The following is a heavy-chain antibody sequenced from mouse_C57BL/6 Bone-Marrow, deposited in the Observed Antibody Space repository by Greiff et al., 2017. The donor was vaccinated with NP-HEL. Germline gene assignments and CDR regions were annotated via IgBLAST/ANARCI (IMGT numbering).Heavy chain of an antibody. Sequence: EVMLVESGGGLVKPGGSLKLSCAASGFTFSDYGMHWVRQAPEKGLEWVAYISSGSGTIYYADTVKGRFTISRDNAKNTLFLQMTSLRSEDTAMYYCASPYFDVWGTGTTVTVSS. CDR1: GFTFSDYG. CDR3: ASPYFDV. V-gene: IGHV5-17*01. CDR2: ISSGSGTI. J-gene: IGHJ1*03.